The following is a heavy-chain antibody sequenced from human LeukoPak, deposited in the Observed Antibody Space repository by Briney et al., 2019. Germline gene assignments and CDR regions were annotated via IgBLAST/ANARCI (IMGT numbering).Heavy chain of an antibody. D-gene: IGHD6-13*01. CDR3: AKKRSIAAAGTSAFDI. V-gene: IGHV1-2*04. Sequence: GASVKVSCKASGYTFTGYYMHWVRQAPGQGLEWMGWINPNSGGTNYAQKFQGWVTMTRDTSISTAYMELSRLRSDDTAVYYCAKKRSIAAAGTSAFDIWGQGTMVTVSS. J-gene: IGHJ3*02. CDR1: GYTFTGYY. CDR2: INPNSGGT.